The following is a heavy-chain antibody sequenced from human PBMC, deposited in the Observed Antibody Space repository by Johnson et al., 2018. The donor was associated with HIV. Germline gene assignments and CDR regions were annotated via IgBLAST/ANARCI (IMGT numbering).Heavy chain of an antibody. J-gene: IGHJ3*02. V-gene: IGHV3-66*01. CDR2: IYSGGST. D-gene: IGHD1-26*01. CDR3: ARSSGSYVDDAFDI. CDR1: GFTFSSYA. Sequence: VQLVESGGGLIEPGGSLRLSCAASGFTFSSYAMHWVRQAPGKGLEWVAVIYSGGSTYYADSVKGRFTISRDNSKNTLYLQMNSLRAEDTAVYYCARSSGSYVDDAFDILGQGTMVTVSS.